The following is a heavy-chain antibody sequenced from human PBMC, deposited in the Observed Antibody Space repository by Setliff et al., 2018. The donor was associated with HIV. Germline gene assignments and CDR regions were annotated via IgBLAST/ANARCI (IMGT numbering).Heavy chain of an antibody. CDR2: ISGSGGST. CDR3: APVRDGYNYFFDY. Sequence: PGGSLRLSCTASGLTFNNAWMSWVRQAPGKGLEWVSGISGSGGSTYYADSVKGRFTISRDNAKKSLYLQMDSLRAEDTAVYYCAPVRDGYNYFFDYWGQGTLVTVSS. V-gene: IGHV3-23*01. J-gene: IGHJ4*02. D-gene: IGHD5-12*01. CDR1: GLTFNNAW.